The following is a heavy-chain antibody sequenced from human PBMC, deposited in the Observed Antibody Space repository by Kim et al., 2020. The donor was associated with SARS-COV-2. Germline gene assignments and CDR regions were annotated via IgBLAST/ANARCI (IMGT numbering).Heavy chain of an antibody. Sequence: GGSLRLSCAASGLTFSRYWMHWVRQAPGKGLVWVSHINGDGRSTSYADSVKGRVTISRDNAKNTLYLQMNSLRAEDTAVYYCARGGSGSLDYWGQGTLVTVSS. D-gene: IGHD3-16*01. CDR3: ARGGSGSLDY. CDR1: GLTFSRYW. CDR2: INGDGRST. J-gene: IGHJ4*02. V-gene: IGHV3-74*01.